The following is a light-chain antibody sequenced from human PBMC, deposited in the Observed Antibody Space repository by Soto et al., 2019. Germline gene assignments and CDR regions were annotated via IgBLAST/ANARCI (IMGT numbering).Light chain of an antibody. V-gene: IGKV3-20*01. CDR3: QQYNSWPPT. J-gene: IGKJ3*01. CDR1: QSISSSS. CDR2: GAS. Sequence: EIVLTQSPGTLSLSPGERATLSCRASQSISSSSLAWYQQKRGQAPRLLIYGASRRATGIPDTFSGSGSGTDFTLTISRLEPEDFAVYYCQQYNSWPPTFGPGTKVDIK.